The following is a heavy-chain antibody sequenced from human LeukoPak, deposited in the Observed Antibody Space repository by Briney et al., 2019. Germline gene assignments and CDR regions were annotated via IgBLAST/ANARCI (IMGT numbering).Heavy chain of an antibody. J-gene: IGHJ6*02. D-gene: IGHD1-1*01. CDR2: ISYDGSNK. CDR3: AREEPGTTGTTFLGVGYYYYGMDV. Sequence: PGGSLRLSCAASGFTFSSYAMHWVRQAPGKGLEWVAVISYDGSNKYYADSVKGRFTISRDNAKNSLYLQMNSLRAEDTAVYYCAREEPGTTGTTFLGVGYYYYGMDVWGQGTTVTVSS. CDR1: GFTFSSYA. V-gene: IGHV3-30-3*01.